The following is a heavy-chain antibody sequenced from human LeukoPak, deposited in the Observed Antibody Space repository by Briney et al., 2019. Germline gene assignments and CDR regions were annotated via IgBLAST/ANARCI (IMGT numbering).Heavy chain of an antibody. J-gene: IGHJ4*02. CDR1: GFTFSSYS. CDR2: ISSSSSYI. D-gene: IGHD5-24*01. V-gene: IGHV3-21*01. CDR3: ARGLDGYHQTFDY. Sequence: GGSLRLSCAASGFTFSSYSMNWVRQAPRKGLEWVSSISSSSSYIYYADSVKGRFTISRDNAKNSLYLQMNSLRAEDTAVYYCARGLDGYHQTFDYWGQGTLVTVSS.